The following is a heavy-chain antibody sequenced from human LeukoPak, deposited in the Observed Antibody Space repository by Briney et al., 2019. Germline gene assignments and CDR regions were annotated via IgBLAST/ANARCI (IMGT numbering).Heavy chain of an antibody. CDR2: IIPIFNSA. CDR1: GGTFSNYA. V-gene: IGHV1-69*05. D-gene: IGHD3-3*01. J-gene: IGHJ5*02. CDR3: ARHPTELRVFPARNWGWFDT. Sequence: GASVNFSCKTFGGTFSNYAISWVRRPPGLGLEWMGGIIPIFNSANYAQTFEGSVPITTDESTSSAYMELSSLRSEDTPVYYCARHPTELRVFPARNWGWFDTWGQGTLVTVSS.